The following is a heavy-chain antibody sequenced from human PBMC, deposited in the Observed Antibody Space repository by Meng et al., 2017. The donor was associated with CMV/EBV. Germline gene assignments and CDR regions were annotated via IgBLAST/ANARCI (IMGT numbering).Heavy chain of an antibody. CDR2: IIPILGIA. J-gene: IGHJ4*02. D-gene: IGHD2/OR15-2a*01. CDR3: ARNVRLRLLSTDSINYFDY. CDR1: TFSSYA. Sequence: TFSSYAISWVRQAPGQGLEWMGGIIPILGIANYAQKFQGRVTITADKSTSTAYMELSSLRSEDTAVYYCARNVRLRLLSTDSINYFDYWGQGTLVTVSS. V-gene: IGHV1-69*10.